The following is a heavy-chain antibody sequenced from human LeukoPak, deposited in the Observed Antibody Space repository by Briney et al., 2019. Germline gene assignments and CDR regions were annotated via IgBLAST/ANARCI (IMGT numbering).Heavy chain of an antibody. Sequence: SETLSLTCTVSGGSISSSSYYWGWIRQPPGKGLEWIGEINHSGSTNYNPSLRSRVTISVDTSKSQFSLKLSSVTAADTAVYYCARAQYVDISGFYPGYWGQGTLVTVSS. V-gene: IGHV4-39*07. CDR2: INHSGST. J-gene: IGHJ4*02. D-gene: IGHD3-22*01. CDR3: ARAQYVDISGFYPGY. CDR1: GGSISSSSYY.